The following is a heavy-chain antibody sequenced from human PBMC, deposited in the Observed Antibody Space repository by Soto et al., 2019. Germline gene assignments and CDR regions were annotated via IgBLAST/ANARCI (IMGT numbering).Heavy chain of an antibody. D-gene: IGHD3-9*01. Sequence: EVQLLESGGGLVQPGGTLRLSCVASGFTFSAYAMNWVRQAPGKXLEWVSGMSGSGDKIYYADSVKGRFAISRDTSXXTXXXXXXXXXXXXXXXXXXXXXXYXDWSLYGGFYFDFWAQGTLVTVSS. J-gene: IGHJ4*02. CDR2: MSGSGDKI. CDR3: XXXXYXDWSLYGGFYFDF. V-gene: IGHV3-23*01. CDR1: GFTFSAYA.